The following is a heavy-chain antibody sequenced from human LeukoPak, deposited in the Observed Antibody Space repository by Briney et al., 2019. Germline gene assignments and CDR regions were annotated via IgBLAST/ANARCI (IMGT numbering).Heavy chain of an antibody. J-gene: IGHJ4*02. D-gene: IGHD5-18*01. V-gene: IGHV4-31*03. CDR2: IYYSGST. CDR3: ARGGTALSYLDY. CDR1: GGSINSGGYY. Sequence: SQTLSLTCTVSGGSINSGGYYWSWIRQHPGKGLEWIGYIYYSGSTYYNPSLKSRVTISVDTSKNQFSLKLSSVTAADTAVYYCARGGTALSYLDYWGQGTLVTVSS.